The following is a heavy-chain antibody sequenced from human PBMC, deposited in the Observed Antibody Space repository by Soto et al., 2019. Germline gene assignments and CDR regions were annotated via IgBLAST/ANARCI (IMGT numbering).Heavy chain of an antibody. J-gene: IGHJ6*02. CDR3: ARGVENIVVVLDVFGYYGMDV. D-gene: IGHD2-2*01. Sequence: GASVKVSCKASGYGFTSYAIYWVRQAPGQRLEWMGWINAGNGNIKYSQKFQGRVTITSDTSASTAYMGLSSLRSEDTAVYFCARGVENIVVVLDVFGYYGMDVWGQGTTVTVSS. CDR1: GYGFTSYA. V-gene: IGHV1-3*01. CDR2: INAGNGNI.